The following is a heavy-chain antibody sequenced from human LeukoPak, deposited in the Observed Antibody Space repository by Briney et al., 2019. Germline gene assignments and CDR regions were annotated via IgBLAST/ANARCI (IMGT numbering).Heavy chain of an antibody. CDR2: IHHDSSDI. V-gene: IGHV3-48*01. CDR3: ARDWFGELI. Sequence: GGSLRLSCAVSGFTFGTYSMNWVGQAPGKGLEWISFIHHDSSDIYYADSVKGRFTISRDNARDSLYLQMNSLRAEDTAVYYCARDWFGELIWGQGTLVTVSS. J-gene: IGHJ4*02. D-gene: IGHD3-10*01. CDR1: GFTFGTYS.